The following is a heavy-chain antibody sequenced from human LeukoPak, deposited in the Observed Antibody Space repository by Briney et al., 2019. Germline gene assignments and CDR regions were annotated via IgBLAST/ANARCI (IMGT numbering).Heavy chain of an antibody. CDR1: GYTFTGYY. CDR2: INPNSGGR. J-gene: IGHJ4*02. D-gene: IGHD3-22*01. CDR3: SKTYIYYYYSSCYHPFDY. Sequence: GASVKVSCKASGYTFTGYYIHWVRQAPGQGLEWMGWINPNSGGRHYAQKFQGRVTLTRDTSINTAYMELSRLRSDDTAVYYCSKTYIYYYYSSCYHPFDYWGQGTLVTVSS. V-gene: IGHV1-2*02.